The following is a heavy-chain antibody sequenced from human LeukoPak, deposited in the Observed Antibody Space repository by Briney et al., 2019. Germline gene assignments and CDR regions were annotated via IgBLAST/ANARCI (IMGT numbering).Heavy chain of an antibody. Sequence: PSETLSLTCTVSGGSISSYYWSWIRQPAGKGLEWIGRIYTSGSTNYNPSLKSRVTMSVDTSKNQFSLKLSSVTAADTAVYYCAKLAYCGGDCWGYFDYWGQGTLVTVSS. CDR2: IYTSGST. D-gene: IGHD2-21*01. V-gene: IGHV4-4*07. J-gene: IGHJ4*02. CDR1: GGSISSYY. CDR3: AKLAYCGGDCWGYFDY.